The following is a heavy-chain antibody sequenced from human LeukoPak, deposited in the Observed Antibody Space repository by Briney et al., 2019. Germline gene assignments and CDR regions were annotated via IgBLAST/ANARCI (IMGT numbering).Heavy chain of an antibody. D-gene: IGHD5-24*01. Sequence: GGSLRLSCAASGFTFNLYAMNWVRQAPGKGLEWVSGIVGDASIIDYADSVQGRFTISRDNSKNTLYLQMNSLRAEDTAVYYCAKDLRLGDGYWEIDHWSQGTLVTVSS. CDR1: GFTFNLYA. J-gene: IGHJ4*02. CDR3: AKDLRLGDGYWEIDH. V-gene: IGHV3-23*01. CDR2: IVGDASII.